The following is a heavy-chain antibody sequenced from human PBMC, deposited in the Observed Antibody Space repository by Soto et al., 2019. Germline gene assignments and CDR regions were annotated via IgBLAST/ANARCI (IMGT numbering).Heavy chain of an antibody. CDR1: GYTFTDYY. CDR3: SRSPPGDSKTNWFDP. Sequence: ASVKVSCKASGYTFTDYYIHWVRHAPGQGLQWMGWINPNSGGTNYAQKFQGRVTMTRDTSISTAYMELSRLRSDDTAVYYCSRSPPGDSKTNWFDPWGQGTLLTVSS. J-gene: IGHJ5*02. D-gene: IGHD4-4*01. CDR2: INPNSGGT. V-gene: IGHV1-2*02.